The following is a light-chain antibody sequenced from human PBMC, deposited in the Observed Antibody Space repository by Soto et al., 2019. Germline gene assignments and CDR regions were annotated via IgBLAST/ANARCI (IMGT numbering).Light chain of an antibody. Sequence: EIVLTQSPGTLSLSPGERATLSCRASQSVSSSYLSWYQQKPGQAPRLLMYVASSRATGIPDRFSGSGSGTGFNLTISRLEPEDCAVYYCQQYGSSPWTFGQGTKVEI. CDR1: QSVSSSY. CDR3: QQYGSSPWT. CDR2: VAS. V-gene: IGKV3-20*01. J-gene: IGKJ1*01.